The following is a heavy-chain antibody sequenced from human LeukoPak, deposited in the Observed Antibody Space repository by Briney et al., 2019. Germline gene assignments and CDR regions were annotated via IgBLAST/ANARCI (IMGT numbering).Heavy chain of an antibody. CDR1: GGSISNYY. CDR2: IYYSGST. Sequence: SETLSLTCTVSGGSISNYYWSWIRQPAGKGLEWIGYIYYSGSTNYNPSLKSRVTISVDTSKNQFSLKMNSMTAADTAVYYCARGAGWYNYWGQGTLVTVSS. CDR3: ARGAGWYNY. D-gene: IGHD6-19*01. J-gene: IGHJ4*02. V-gene: IGHV4-59*01.